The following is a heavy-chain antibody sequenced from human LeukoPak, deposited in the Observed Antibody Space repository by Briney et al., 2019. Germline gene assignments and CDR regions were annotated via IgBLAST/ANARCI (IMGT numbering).Heavy chain of an antibody. CDR2: ISGSGGST. J-gene: IGHJ5*02. CDR3: AKVNLFTMIVVGYDWFDP. V-gene: IGHV3-23*01. Sequence: PGGSLRLSYAASGFTFSSYAMSWVRQAPGKGLEWLSAISGSGGSTYYAESVKGRFTISRDNSKNTMYLQMNSLRAEDTAVYYCAKVNLFTMIVVGYDWFDPWGQGTLVTVSS. CDR1: GFTFSSYA. D-gene: IGHD3-22*01.